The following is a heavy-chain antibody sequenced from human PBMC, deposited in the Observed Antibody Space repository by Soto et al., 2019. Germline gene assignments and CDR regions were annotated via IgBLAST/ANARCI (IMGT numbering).Heavy chain of an antibody. D-gene: IGHD5-18*01. J-gene: IGHJ6*03. Sequence: QVQLQESGPGLVKPSETLSLTCTVSGGSISSYYWSWIRQPPGKGLEWIGYIYYSGSTNYNPSLTSRVTISVDTSKNQFSLKLSSVTAAATAVYYCARRIQLWRPSPPVGYYYYMDVWGKGTTVTVSS. CDR2: IYYSGST. V-gene: IGHV4-59*08. CDR3: ARRIQLWRPSPPVGYYYYMDV. CDR1: GGSISSYY.